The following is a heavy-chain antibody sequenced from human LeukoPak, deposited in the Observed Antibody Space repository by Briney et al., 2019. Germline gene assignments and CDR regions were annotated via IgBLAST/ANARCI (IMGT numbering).Heavy chain of an antibody. CDR2: ISGSGDIT. CDR3: AKESMYSSSWYPIFDY. V-gene: IGHV3-23*01. D-gene: IGHD6-13*01. CDR1: GFTFSSYW. Sequence: GGSLRLSCAASGFTFSSYWMHWVRQAPGKGLEWVSAISGSGDITYYADSVKGRFTISRDNSKNTVYLQMNSLRAEDTAVYYCAKESMYSSSWYPIFDYWGQGTLVTVSS. J-gene: IGHJ4*02.